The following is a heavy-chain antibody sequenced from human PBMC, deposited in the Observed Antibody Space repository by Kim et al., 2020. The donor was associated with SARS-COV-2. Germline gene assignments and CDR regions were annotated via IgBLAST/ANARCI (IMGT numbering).Heavy chain of an antibody. CDR2: DT. V-gene: IGHV5-51*01. D-gene: IGHD1-26*01. J-gene: IGHJ5*02. CDR3: ARLGVGATP. Sequence: DTSYSPSFQGQVTISADKSISTAYLQWSSLKASDTAMYYCARLGVGATPWGQGTLVTVSS.